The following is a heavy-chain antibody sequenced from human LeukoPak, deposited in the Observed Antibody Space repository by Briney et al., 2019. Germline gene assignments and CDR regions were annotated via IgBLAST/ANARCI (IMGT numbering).Heavy chain of an antibody. CDR2: MNPNSGNT. Sequence: GASVKVSCKASGYTFTSYDINWVRQATGQGRDWMGCMNPNSGNTGYAQKFQGRVTMTRNTSISTAYMELSSLRSEDTAVYYCARAPPYSSSWDYYYYYGMDVWGQGTTVTVSS. J-gene: IGHJ6*02. CDR3: ARAPPYSSSWDYYYYYGMDV. CDR1: GYTFTSYD. V-gene: IGHV1-8*01. D-gene: IGHD6-13*01.